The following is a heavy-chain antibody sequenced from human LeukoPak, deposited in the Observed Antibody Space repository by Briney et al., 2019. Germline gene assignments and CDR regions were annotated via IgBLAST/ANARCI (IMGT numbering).Heavy chain of an antibody. V-gene: IGHV3-30-3*01. J-gene: IGHJ4*02. Sequence: GGSLRLSCAASGFTFSSYAMHWVRQAPGKGLEWVAVISYDGSNKYYADSVEGRFTISRDNSKNTLYLQMNSLRAEDTAVYYCAKVFRMTTVTGGLDYFDYWGQGTLVTVSS. CDR3: AKVFRMTTVTGGLDYFDY. D-gene: IGHD4-17*01. CDR1: GFTFSSYA. CDR2: ISYDGSNK.